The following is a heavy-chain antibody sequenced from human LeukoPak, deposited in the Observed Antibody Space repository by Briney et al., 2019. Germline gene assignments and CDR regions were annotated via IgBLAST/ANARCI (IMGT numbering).Heavy chain of an antibody. J-gene: IGHJ4*02. CDR1: GFTFSSYS. CDR3: ARVYDSSGYFFFGY. Sequence: PGGSLRLSCAASGFTFSSYSMNWVRQAPGKGLEWVSSISSSSSYIYYADSVKGRFTISRDNAKNSLYLQMNSLRAEDTAVYYCARVYDSSGYFFFGYWGQGTLVTVSS. D-gene: IGHD3-22*01. CDR2: ISSSSSYI. V-gene: IGHV3-21*01.